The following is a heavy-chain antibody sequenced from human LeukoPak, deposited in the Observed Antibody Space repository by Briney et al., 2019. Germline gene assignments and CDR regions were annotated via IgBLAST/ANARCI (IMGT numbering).Heavy chain of an antibody. CDR2: IYYSGST. CDR1: GGSISSSSYY. V-gene: IGHV4-39*01. CDR3: ARQVRHSYGLFDY. Sequence: SETLSLTCTVSGGSISSSSYYWGWIRQPPGKGLEWIGIIYYSGSTYYNPSLKSRVTISVDTSKNQFSLNLSSVTAADTAVYYCARQVRHSYGLFDYWGQGTLVTVSS. D-gene: IGHD5-18*01. J-gene: IGHJ4*02.